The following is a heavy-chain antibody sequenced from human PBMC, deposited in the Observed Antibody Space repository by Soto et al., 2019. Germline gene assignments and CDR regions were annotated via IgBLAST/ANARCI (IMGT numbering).Heavy chain of an antibody. J-gene: IGHJ4*02. CDR3: AKVTRQWLVTSAFNY. CDR1: GFTFSDYA. D-gene: IGHD6-19*01. Sequence: VQLVESGGGVVQPGRSLRLSCAASGFTFSDYAMHWVRQAPGKGLEWVAVVSHDGRNTHYADSVKGRFTISRDSSKNTVSLEMSILRAEDTAVYYSAKVTRQWLVTSAFNYWGQGALVTVSS. CDR2: VSHDGRNT. V-gene: IGHV3-30*18.